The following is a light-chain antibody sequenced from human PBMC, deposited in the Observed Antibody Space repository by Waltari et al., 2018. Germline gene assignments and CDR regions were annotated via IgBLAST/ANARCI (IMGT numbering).Light chain of an antibody. CDR1: QSVSGH. J-gene: IGKJ2*01. CDR3: HLRTDWPPRYT. CDR2: DTS. Sequence: DIVLTQSPATLSLSPGERATLSCRASQSVSGHLAWYQQKPGQAPVLLIYDTSNRATGIPARFSGGVSGTDFTLSISRLEPEDFALYFCHLRTDWPPRYTFGQGTKLEIK. V-gene: IGKV3-11*01.